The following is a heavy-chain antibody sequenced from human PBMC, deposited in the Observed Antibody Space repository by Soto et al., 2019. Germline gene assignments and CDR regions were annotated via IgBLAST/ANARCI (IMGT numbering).Heavy chain of an antibody. Sequence: SETLSLTCTVSGCSISSSSYYWGWIRQPPGKGLEWIGSIYYSGSTYYNPSLKSRVTISVDTSKNQFSLKLSSVTAADTAVYYCARSMYLNYDFWSGYYTFDPWGQGTLVTVSS. CDR2: IYYSGST. CDR3: ARSMYLNYDFWSGYYTFDP. CDR1: GCSISSSSYY. J-gene: IGHJ5*02. V-gene: IGHV4-39*01. D-gene: IGHD3-3*01.